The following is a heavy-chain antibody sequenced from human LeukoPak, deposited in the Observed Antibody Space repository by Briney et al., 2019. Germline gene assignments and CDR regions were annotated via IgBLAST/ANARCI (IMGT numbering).Heavy chain of an antibody. CDR3: ARSVAWVGATRGIDY. J-gene: IGHJ4*02. D-gene: IGHD1-26*01. CDR2: ISYDGSNK. CDR1: GFTFGSYA. V-gene: IGHV3-30-3*01. Sequence: GGSLRLSCAASGFTFGSYAMHWVRQAPGKGLEWVAVISYDGSNKYYADSVKGRFTISRDNSKNTLYLQMNSLRAEDTAVYYCARSVAWVGATRGIDYWGQGTLVTVSS.